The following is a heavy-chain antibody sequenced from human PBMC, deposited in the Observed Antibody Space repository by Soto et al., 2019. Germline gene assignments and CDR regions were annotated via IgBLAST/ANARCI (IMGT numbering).Heavy chain of an antibody. CDR1: GFTFRSYA. J-gene: IGHJ4*02. V-gene: IGHV3-30*14. CDR3: ATRDYVDY. CDR2: ISYDGST. Sequence: PGGSLRLSCAASGFTFRSYARHWVRQAPGKGLEWVAVISYDGSTYYADSVKGRFTISRDNSKNTLYLQMNSLRAEDTAVYYCATRDYVDYWGQGTLVTVSS.